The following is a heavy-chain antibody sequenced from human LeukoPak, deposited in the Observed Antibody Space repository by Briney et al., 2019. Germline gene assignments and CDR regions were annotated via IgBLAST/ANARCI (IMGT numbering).Heavy chain of an antibody. CDR2: ISYDGSNK. CDR3: ARDSPHYYGMDV. Sequence: GGSLRLSCAASGFTFSSYAMPWVRQAPGKGLEWVAVISYDGSNKYYADSVKGRFTISRDNSKNTLYLQMNSLRAEDTAVYYCARDSPHYYGMDVWGQGTTVTVSS. J-gene: IGHJ6*02. V-gene: IGHV3-30-3*01. CDR1: GFTFSSYA.